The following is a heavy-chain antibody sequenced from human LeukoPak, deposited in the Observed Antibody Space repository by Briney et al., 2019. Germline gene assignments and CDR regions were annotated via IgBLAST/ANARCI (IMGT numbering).Heavy chain of an antibody. D-gene: IGHD2-15*01. J-gene: IGHJ4*02. CDR2: IYYSGST. CDR3: ARRGYCSGGSCYHFDY. V-gene: IGHV4-39*01. CDR1: GGSISSSSYY. Sequence: PSETLSLTCTVSGGSISSSSYYWGWIRQPPGKGLEWIGSIYYSGSTYYNPSLKSRVTISVDTSKNQFSLKLSSVTAADTAVYYCARRGYCSGGSCYHFDYWGQGTLVTVSS.